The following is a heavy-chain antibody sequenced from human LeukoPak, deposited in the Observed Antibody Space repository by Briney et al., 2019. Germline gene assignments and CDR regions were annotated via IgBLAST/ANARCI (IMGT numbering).Heavy chain of an antibody. J-gene: IGHJ4*02. Sequence: SGPTLVKPTQTLTLTCTFSGFSLSTSGVGVGWIRQPPGKAPEWLAVIYWDDDKRYSPSLKTRLTITKDTSKNQVVLTMTNMDPVDTATYYCARSPYSSSSIDYWGQGTLVTVSS. CDR1: GFSLSTSGVG. D-gene: IGHD6-6*01. CDR2: IYWDDDK. CDR3: ARSPYSSSSIDY. V-gene: IGHV2-5*02.